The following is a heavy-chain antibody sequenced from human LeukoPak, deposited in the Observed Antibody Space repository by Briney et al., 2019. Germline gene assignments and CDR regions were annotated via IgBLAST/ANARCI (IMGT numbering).Heavy chain of an antibody. J-gene: IGHJ4*02. CDR2: IGTAGDT. CDR1: GLTFSSYD. CDR3: ARDPGEGYFDY. V-gene: IGHV3-13*01. D-gene: IGHD3-10*01. Sequence: GGSLRLSCAASGLTFSSYDMHWVRQATGKGLEWVSAIGTAGDTYYPGSVKGRFTISRENAKNSLYLQMNSLRAGDTAVYYCARDPGEGYFDYWGQGTLVTVSS.